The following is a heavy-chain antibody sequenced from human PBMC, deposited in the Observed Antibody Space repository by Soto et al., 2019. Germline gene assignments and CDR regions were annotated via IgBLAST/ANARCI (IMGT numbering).Heavy chain of an antibody. J-gene: IGHJ4*02. D-gene: IGHD3-3*01. CDR3: ANRRVLEWEVQESDY. CDR2: IPYDGSHQ. Sequence: VQLVESGGGVVQPGRSLRLSCAASGFTFSSHGMHWIRQAPGKGLEWVAVIPYDGSHQYYADSVKCRFSISRDNSKNALYLQMNSLRAEDTAVYYCANRRVLEWEVQESDYWGQGTLVSVSS. CDR1: GFTFSSHG. V-gene: IGHV3-30*18.